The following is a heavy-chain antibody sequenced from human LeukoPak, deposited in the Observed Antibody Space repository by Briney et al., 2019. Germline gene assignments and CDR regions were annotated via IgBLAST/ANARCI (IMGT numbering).Heavy chain of an antibody. Sequence: ASVKVSCKASGYTXTSYGISWVRQAPGQGLEWMGWISAYNGNTNYAQKLQGRVTMTTDTSTSTAYMELRSLRSDDTAVYYCARDFSILSLGHYYDSSGDYWGQGTLVTVSS. CDR2: ISAYNGNT. CDR1: GYTXTSYG. J-gene: IGHJ4*02. CDR3: ARDFSILSLGHYYDSSGDY. V-gene: IGHV1-18*01. D-gene: IGHD3-22*01.